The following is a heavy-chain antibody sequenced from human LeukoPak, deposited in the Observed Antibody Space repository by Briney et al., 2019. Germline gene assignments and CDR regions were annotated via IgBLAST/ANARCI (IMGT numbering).Heavy chain of an antibody. CDR3: ARAPSYSNSFYYYYYGMDV. J-gene: IGHJ6*02. Sequence: LRLSCAASGFTFSSSAMSWIRQPPGKGLEWIGYIYYSGSTYYNPSLKSRVTISVDTSKNQFSLKLSSVTAADTAVYYCARAPSYSNSFYYYYYGMDVWGQGTTVTVSS. D-gene: IGHD4-11*01. CDR2: IYYSGST. V-gene: IGHV4-30-4*08. CDR1: GFTFSSSA.